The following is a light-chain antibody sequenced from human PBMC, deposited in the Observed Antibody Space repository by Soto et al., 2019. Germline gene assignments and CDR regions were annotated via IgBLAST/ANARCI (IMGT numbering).Light chain of an antibody. V-gene: IGKV3-20*01. CDR1: QSVSSN. Sequence: EIVMTQSPATLSVSPGERATLSCRASQSVSSNLAWYHQKPGQAPRLLIYGASSRATGIPDRFSGSGSGTDFTLTISRLEPEDFAVYYCQQYGSSQTFGQGTKVEIK. CDR2: GAS. CDR3: QQYGSSQT. J-gene: IGKJ1*01.